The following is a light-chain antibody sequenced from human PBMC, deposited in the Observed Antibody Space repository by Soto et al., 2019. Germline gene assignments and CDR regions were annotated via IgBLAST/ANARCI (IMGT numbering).Light chain of an antibody. V-gene: IGKV1-5*01. CDR2: DAS. J-gene: IGKJ1*01. CDR1: QSISNR. Sequence: DIQMTQSPSTLSASVGDGVTITCRASQSISNRLAWYQQKPGEAPKYLIYDASTLDSGAPSRFSGSGSGTEFPLSISSLQPDDFATYYCQQYNSYPWTFGQGTKVEI. CDR3: QQYNSYPWT.